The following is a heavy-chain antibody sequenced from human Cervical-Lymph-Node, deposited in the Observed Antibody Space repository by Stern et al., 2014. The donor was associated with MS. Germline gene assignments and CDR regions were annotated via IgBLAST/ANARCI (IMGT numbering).Heavy chain of an antibody. CDR3: ARIPDISNSYGVDV. CDR1: GFSLSTSGMR. V-gene: IGHV2-70*01. J-gene: IGHJ6*02. D-gene: IGHD1-1*01. Sequence: ESGPALVKPTQTLTLTCTFSGFSLSTSGMRVTWIRQPPGQALEWLALIDWDDEKNYNTALKTRLTISKDTSKNQVVLTMTNMDPVDTATYYCARIPDISNSYGVDVWGQGTTVTVSS. CDR2: IDWDDEK.